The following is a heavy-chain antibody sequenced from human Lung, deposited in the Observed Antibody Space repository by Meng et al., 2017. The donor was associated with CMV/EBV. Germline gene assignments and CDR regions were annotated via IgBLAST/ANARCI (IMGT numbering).Heavy chain of an antibody. V-gene: IGHV6-1*01. Sequence: QVQLQQSGPGLVKPSKTLSLTCAISGDIVSSNSAAWHWISQSPSRGLEWLGRTYYRSKWYHEYAVSVKSRITISPDTPKNQFSLQLNSMTPEDTAVYYCARGINGGCGDWGQGTLVTVSS. J-gene: IGHJ4*02. D-gene: IGHD4-23*01. CDR1: GDIVSSNSAA. CDR2: TYYRSKWYH. CDR3: ARGINGGCGD.